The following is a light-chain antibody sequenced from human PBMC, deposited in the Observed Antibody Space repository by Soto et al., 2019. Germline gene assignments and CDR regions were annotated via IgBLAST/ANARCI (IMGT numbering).Light chain of an antibody. Sequence: EIVLTQSPATLSLSPGERATLSCRASQSVSSSLAWYQHKPGQAPRLLIYATSHRATDIPTRFSGSGSETDFTLTISSLEPEDFAVSYCQQRSNWPPSLTFGGGTQVEIK. V-gene: IGKV3-11*01. J-gene: IGKJ4*01. CDR1: QSVSSS. CDR2: ATS. CDR3: QQRSNWPPSLT.